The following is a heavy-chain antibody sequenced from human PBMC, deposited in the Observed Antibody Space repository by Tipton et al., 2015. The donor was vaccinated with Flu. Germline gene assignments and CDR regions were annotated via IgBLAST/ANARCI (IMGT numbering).Heavy chain of an antibody. CDR2: ISDSGGRT. V-gene: IGHV3-23*01. J-gene: IGHJ5*02. D-gene: IGHD3-10*01. CDR1: GFTFSNFG. Sequence: SLRLSCVGSGFTFSNFGMNWVRQAPGKGLEWVSGISDSGGRTHFADSVRGRFTISRDNSENTLFLLMSSLRVEDTAIYYCAIGGGFGDPWGQGTLVTVPS. CDR3: AIGGGFGDP.